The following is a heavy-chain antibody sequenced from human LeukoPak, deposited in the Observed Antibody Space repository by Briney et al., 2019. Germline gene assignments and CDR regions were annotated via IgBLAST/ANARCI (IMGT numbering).Heavy chain of an antibody. CDR2: ISSSSSYI. CDR1: GFTFSSDS. V-gene: IGHV3-21*01. CDR3: ARDRYCSSSSCYGEFGY. J-gene: IGHJ4*02. D-gene: IGHD2-2*01. Sequence: GGSLRLSCAASGFTFSSDSKTWVRQAPGKGLEWVSSISSSSSYIYYADSVKGRFTISRDNAKNSLYLQMNSLRAEDTAVYYCARDRYCSSSSCYGEFGYWGQGTLVTVSS.